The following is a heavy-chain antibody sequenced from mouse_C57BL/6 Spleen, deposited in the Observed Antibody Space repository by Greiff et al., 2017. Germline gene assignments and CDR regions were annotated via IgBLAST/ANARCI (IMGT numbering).Heavy chain of an antibody. Sequence: VQLQQSGAELVRPGTSVKVSCKASGYAFTNYLIEWVKQRPGQGLEWIGVINPGSGGTNYNEKFKGKATLTADKSSSTAYMQLSSLTSEDSAVYFCARRENYYGRGLDYWGQGTTLTVSS. CDR2: INPGSGGT. D-gene: IGHD1-1*01. CDR1: GYAFTNYL. J-gene: IGHJ2*01. CDR3: ARRENYYGRGLDY. V-gene: IGHV1-54*01.